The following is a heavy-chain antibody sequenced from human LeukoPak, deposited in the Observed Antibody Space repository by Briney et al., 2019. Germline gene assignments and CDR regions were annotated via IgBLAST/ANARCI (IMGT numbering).Heavy chain of an antibody. D-gene: IGHD3-16*01. CDR1: GDTFSRHG. CDR3: ALWGFGDYYFDY. Sequence: ASVKVSCKASGDTFSRHGFSWARQAPGQGLEWMGWINPNSGGTNYAQKFQGRVTMTRDTSISTAYMELSRLRSDDTAVYYCALWGFGDYYFDYWGQGTLVTVSS. V-gene: IGHV1-2*02. CDR2: INPNSGGT. J-gene: IGHJ4*02.